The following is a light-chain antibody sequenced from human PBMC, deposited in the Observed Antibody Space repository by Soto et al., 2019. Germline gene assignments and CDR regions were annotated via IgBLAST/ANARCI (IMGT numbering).Light chain of an antibody. CDR2: ENN. J-gene: IGLJ3*02. Sequence: QSVLTQPPSVSAAPGQKVTTSCSGSSSNIGNNYVSWYQQLPGTAPKLLIYENNKRPSGIPDRFSGSKSGTSATLGITGLQTGDEADYYCGTCDSSLSAWVFGGGTKLTVL. V-gene: IGLV1-51*02. CDR1: SSNIGNNY. CDR3: GTCDSSLSAWV.